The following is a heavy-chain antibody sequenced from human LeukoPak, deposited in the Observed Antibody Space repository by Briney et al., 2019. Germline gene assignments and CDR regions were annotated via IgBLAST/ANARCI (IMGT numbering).Heavy chain of an antibody. CDR1: GGSISSYY. Sequence: PSETLSLTXTVSGGSISSYYWSWIRQPPGKGLEWIGYIYYSGSTNYNPSLKSRVTISVDTSKNQFSLKLSSVTAADTAVYYCARAAYGDYVYKLPTRYYYYYMDVWGKGTTVTVSS. D-gene: IGHD4-17*01. V-gene: IGHV4-59*01. J-gene: IGHJ6*03. CDR2: IYYSGST. CDR3: ARAAYGDYVYKLPTRYYYYYMDV.